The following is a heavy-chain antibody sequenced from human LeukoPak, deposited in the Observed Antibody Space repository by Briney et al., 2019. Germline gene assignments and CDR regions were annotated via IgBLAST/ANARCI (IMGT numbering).Heavy chain of an antibody. CDR2: IYYSGST. Sequence: PSETLSLTCTVSGGSISSSSYYWGWIRQPPGKGLEWIGSIYYSGSTYYNPSLKSRVTISVDTSKNQSSLKLSSVTAADTAVYYCARQIPTYYYDSSGYYYDYWGQGTLVTVSS. CDR1: GGSISSSSYY. V-gene: IGHV4-39*01. CDR3: ARQIPTYYYDSSGYYYDY. J-gene: IGHJ4*02. D-gene: IGHD3-22*01.